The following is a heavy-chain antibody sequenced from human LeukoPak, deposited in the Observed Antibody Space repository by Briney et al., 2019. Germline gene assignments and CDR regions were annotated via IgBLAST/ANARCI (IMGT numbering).Heavy chain of an antibody. CDR1: GGSISSGDYY. CDR2: IYYSGST. J-gene: IGHJ4*02. Sequence: SETLSLTCTVSGGSISSGDYYWSWIRQPPGKGLEWIGYIYYSGSTYYNPSLKSRVTISVDTSKNQFSLKLSSVTAADTAVYYCARFGYYDFWSGYFTIWGQGTLVTVSS. V-gene: IGHV4-30-4*01. D-gene: IGHD3-3*01. CDR3: ARFGYYDFWSGYFTI.